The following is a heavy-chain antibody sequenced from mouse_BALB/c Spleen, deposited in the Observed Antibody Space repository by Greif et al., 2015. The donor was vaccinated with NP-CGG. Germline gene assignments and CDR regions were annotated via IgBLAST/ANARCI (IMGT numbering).Heavy chain of an antibody. CDR1: GYTFTDYY. CDR2: IYPGSGNT. Sequence: QVQLQQSGAELARPGASVKLSCKASGYTFTDYYINWVKQRTGQGLEWIGEIYPGSGNTYYNEKFKGKATLTADKSSSPAYMQLSSLTSEDSAVYFCASGGLLRLRGPFDYWGQGTTLTVSS. V-gene: IGHV1-77*01. J-gene: IGHJ2*01. D-gene: IGHD1-2*01. CDR3: ASGGLLRLRGPFDY.